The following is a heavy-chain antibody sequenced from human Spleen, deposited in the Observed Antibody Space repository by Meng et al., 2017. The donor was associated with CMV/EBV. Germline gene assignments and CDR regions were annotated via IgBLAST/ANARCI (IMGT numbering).Heavy chain of an antibody. J-gene: IGHJ4*02. Sequence: SLKISCAASGFIFDDYAMHWVRQAAGKGLEWVSGISWNSVSIGYADSVKGRFTISRDDAKNSLYLQMNSLRTEDTALYFCAKLQGSKDYWGQGTLVTVSS. CDR1: GFIFDDYA. CDR2: ISWNSVSI. V-gene: IGHV3-9*01. CDR3: AKLQGSKDY.